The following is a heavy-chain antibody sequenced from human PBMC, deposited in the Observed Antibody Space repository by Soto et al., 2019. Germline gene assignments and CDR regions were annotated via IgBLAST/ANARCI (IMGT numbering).Heavy chain of an antibody. CDR1: GFSFSTSAVG. D-gene: IGHD5-18*01. J-gene: IGHJ6*02. V-gene: IGHV2-5*02. CDR2: VYGDGDK. CDR3: TNSRGYGRMDV. Sequence: QITLKESGPTLVKPTQTLTLTCTFSGFSFSTSAVGVGWVRQPPGKALEWLALVYGDGDKRYSPSLKSRLTITKDTPKTQVVFTMTDMDPVDTATYYGTNSRGYGRMDVWGQVTTVTVSS.